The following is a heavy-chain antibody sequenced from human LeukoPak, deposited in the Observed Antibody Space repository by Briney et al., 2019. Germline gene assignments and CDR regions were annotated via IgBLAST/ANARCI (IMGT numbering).Heavy chain of an antibody. CDR2: MNPNNGNT. CDR3: ARLASSSWPLYYYYGMDV. CDR1: GYTFTSYD. Sequence: ASVKVSCKASGYTFTSYDVNWVRQATGQGLEWMGWMNPNNGNTGYAQKFQGRVTMTRSTSISTAYMELSSLRSEDTAVYYCARLASSSWPLYYYYGMDVWGQGTTVTVSS. D-gene: IGHD6-13*01. J-gene: IGHJ6*02. V-gene: IGHV1-8*01.